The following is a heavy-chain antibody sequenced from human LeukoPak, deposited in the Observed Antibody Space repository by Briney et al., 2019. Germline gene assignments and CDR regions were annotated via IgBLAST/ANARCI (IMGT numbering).Heavy chain of an antibody. V-gene: IGHV1-3*01. D-gene: IGHD3-10*01. CDR2: INAGNGNT. CDR3: ARDRGDYGSGIPNWFDP. CDR1: GYTFTNYA. Sequence: ASVKVSCKASGYTFTNYAMHWVRQAPGQRLEWMGWINAGNGNTKYSQKFQGRVTITRDTSASTAYMELSSLRSEDTAVYYCARDRGDYGSGIPNWFDPWGQGTLVTVSS. J-gene: IGHJ5*02.